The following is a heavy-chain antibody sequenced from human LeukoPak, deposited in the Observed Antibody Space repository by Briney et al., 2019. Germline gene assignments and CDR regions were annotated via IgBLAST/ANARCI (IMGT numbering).Heavy chain of an antibody. CDR1: GGTFSSYA. V-gene: IGHV1-69*05. Sequence: SVKVSCKASGGTFSSYAISWVRQAPGQGLEWMGGIIPIFGTANYAQKFQGRVTITTDESTSTAYMELSSLRSEDTAVYYCATSGGHCSSTSCSTFDPWGQGTLVTVSS. CDR2: IIPIFGTA. J-gene: IGHJ5*02. D-gene: IGHD2-2*01. CDR3: ATSGGHCSSTSCSTFDP.